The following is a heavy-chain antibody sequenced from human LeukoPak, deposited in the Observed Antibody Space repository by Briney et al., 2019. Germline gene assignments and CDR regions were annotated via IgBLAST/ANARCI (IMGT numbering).Heavy chain of an antibody. CDR3: ARIPSVIYCSGGSCYEPGDY. CDR2: INPSGGST. V-gene: IGHV1-46*01. D-gene: IGHD2-15*01. CDR1: GYTFTSYY. Sequence: GASVKVSCKASGYTFTSYYMRWVRQAPGRGLEWMGIINPSGGSTSYAQKFQGRVTMTRDTSTSTVYMELSSLRSEDTAVYYCARIPSVIYCSGGSCYEPGDYWGQGTLVTVSS. J-gene: IGHJ4*02.